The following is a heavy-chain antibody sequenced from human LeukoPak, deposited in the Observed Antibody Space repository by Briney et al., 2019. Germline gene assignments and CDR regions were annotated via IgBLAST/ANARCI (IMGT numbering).Heavy chain of an antibody. J-gene: IGHJ2*01. CDR3: AFSLAVAGRGFFFDL. V-gene: IGHV1-69*06. CDR2: IIPIFVTA. CDR1: GGTFSSYA. Sequence: SVKLSCKASGGTFSSYAISWVRQAPGQGLEWMGGIIPIFVTANYSKKFQGRVTITADKSTSTAYMELGSVRSDVTAVYCCAFSLAVAGRGFFFDLWGRGTLVTVSS. D-gene: IGHD6-19*01.